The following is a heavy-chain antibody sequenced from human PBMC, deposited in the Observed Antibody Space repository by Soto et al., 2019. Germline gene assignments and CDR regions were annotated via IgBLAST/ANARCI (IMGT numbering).Heavy chain of an antibody. CDR1: GFTVSSTY. J-gene: IGHJ6*02. CDR3: ARDRDGQWS. Sequence: EVQLVESGGGLVQPGGSLRLSCAASGFTVSSTYMSWVRQAPGKGLEWVSVIYSGGTSIFYSGGSTYHADSVKGRFTISRDNSKNTLYLQMNSLRAEDTAVYYCARDRDGQWSWGQGTTVTVSS. V-gene: IGHV3-66*01. CDR2: IYSGGTSIFYSGGST. D-gene: IGHD2-15*01.